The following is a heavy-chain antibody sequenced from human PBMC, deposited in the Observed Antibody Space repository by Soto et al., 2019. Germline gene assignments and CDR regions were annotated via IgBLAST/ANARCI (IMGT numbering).Heavy chain of an antibody. V-gene: IGHV3-30-3*01. Sequence: GGSLRLSCAAPGFNFNIHALHWIRQAPGEGLEWVAVMSPGGNSQYYADSVKGRFTISRDTSESTLYLQMTSLRPEDTAVYYCASGAAFYYDTSRYWGQGTLVTV. CDR1: GFNFNIHA. CDR3: ASGAAFYYDTSRY. D-gene: IGHD3-22*01. CDR2: MSPGGNSQ. J-gene: IGHJ4*02.